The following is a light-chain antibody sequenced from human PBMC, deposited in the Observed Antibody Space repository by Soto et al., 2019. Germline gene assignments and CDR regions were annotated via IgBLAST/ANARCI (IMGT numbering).Light chain of an antibody. Sequence: QSVLTQPPSASGTPGQTVTISCSGSTSNIGSNTVNWYHQVPGTAPKLLIYTNNLRPSGVPDRFSASVSGTSASLAISHLQSEDEGDFYCAAWDGALNGVVFGGGTKLPVL. V-gene: IGLV1-44*01. J-gene: IGLJ3*02. CDR2: TNN. CDR1: TSNIGSNT. CDR3: AAWDGALNGVV.